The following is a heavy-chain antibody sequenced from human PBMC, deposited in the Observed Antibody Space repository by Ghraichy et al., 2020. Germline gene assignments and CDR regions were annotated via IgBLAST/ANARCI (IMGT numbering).Heavy chain of an antibody. D-gene: IGHD3-10*01. Sequence: SETLSLTCTVSGDSISRDYWSWIRQPPGKTLEWIGYIYYTGSSHYNPSLRSRVAISLATSKNQFSLRLSSVTAADTAIYYCARLTNYYGSGGGWFDPWGQGTPVTVSS. CDR3: ARLTNYYGSGGGWFDP. CDR2: IYYTGSS. CDR1: GDSISRDY. V-gene: IGHV4-59*01. J-gene: IGHJ5*02.